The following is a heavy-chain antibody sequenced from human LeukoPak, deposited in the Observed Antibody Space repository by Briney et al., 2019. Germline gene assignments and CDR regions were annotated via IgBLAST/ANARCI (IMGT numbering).Heavy chain of an antibody. V-gene: IGHV3-30*03. Sequence: GGSLRLSCAASGFTFSSYGMHWVRQAPGKGLEWVAVISYDGSNKYYADSVKGRFTISRDNSKNTLYLQMNSLGAEDTAVYYCAQRSYYYYGMDVWGKGTTVTVSS. CDR2: ISYDGSNK. J-gene: IGHJ6*04. CDR1: GFTFSSYG. CDR3: AQRSYYYYGMDV.